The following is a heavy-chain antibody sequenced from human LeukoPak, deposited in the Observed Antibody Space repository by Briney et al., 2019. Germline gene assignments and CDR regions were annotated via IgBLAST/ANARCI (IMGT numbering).Heavy chain of an antibody. CDR2: IYHSGST. CDR3: ARAPYHAFDI. Sequence: SETLSFTCTVSGGFITSSNHYWGWIRQPPGKGLEWIGYIYHSGSTYYNPSLKSRVTISVDRSKNQFSLKLSSVTAADTAVYYCARAPYHAFDIWGQGTMVTVSS. J-gene: IGHJ3*02. V-gene: IGHV4-39*07. D-gene: IGHD2-21*01. CDR1: GGFITSSNHY.